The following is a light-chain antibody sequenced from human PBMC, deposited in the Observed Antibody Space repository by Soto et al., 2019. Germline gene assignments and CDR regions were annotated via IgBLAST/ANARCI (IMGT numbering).Light chain of an antibody. Sequence: IVLTQSPATLSLSPGERATLSYRASQSVSNYLAWYQQKPGQAPRLLIYDASNRATGIPARFSGSGSGIDFTLTISSLEPEDFAVYYCQQRINWPLTFGGGTKVEIK. V-gene: IGKV3-11*01. CDR1: QSVSNY. J-gene: IGKJ4*01. CDR2: DAS. CDR3: QQRINWPLT.